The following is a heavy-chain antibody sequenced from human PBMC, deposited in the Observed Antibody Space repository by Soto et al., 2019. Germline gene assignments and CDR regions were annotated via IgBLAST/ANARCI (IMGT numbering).Heavy chain of an antibody. CDR1: GFTFSSYS. J-gene: IGHJ4*02. Sequence: GGSLRLSCAASGFTFSSYSMNWFRQAPGKGLEWVSSISSSSSYIYYADSVKGRFTISRDNAKNSLYLQMNSLRAEDTAVYYCARGLAAAGTLGFDHWGQGTLVTVSS. CDR2: ISSSSSYI. CDR3: ARGLAAAGTLGFDH. D-gene: IGHD6-13*01. V-gene: IGHV3-21*01.